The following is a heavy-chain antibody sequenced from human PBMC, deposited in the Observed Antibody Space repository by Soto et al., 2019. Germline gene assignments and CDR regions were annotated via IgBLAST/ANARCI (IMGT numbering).Heavy chain of an antibody. J-gene: IGHJ4*02. V-gene: IGHV4-39*01. CDR2: LYYSGST. Sequence: QLQLQESGPGLVKPSETLSLTCTVSGGSISSSSYYWGWIRQPPGKGLEWIGSLYYSGSTYYNPSLKSRVTITLNTSKNQPYLKLSSVTAADTAVYYCASQPRGSSTKGEGYWGQGTLVTVSS. D-gene: IGHD3-16*01. CDR3: ASQPRGSSTKGEGY. CDR1: GGSISSSSYY.